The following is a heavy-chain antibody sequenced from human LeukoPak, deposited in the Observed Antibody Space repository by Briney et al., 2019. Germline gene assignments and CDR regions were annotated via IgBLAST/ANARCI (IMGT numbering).Heavy chain of an antibody. CDR1: GYTFTGYY. CDR2: INPNSGGT. D-gene: IGHD3-22*01. CDR3: ARDGYYYDSSGYYQYNWFDP. J-gene: IGHJ5*02. Sequence: ASVKVSCKASGYTFTGYYMHWVRQAPGQGLEWMGWINPNSGGTNYAQKFQGRVTMTRDTSISTAYMELRSLRSDDTAVYYCARDGYYYDSSGYYQYNWFDPWGQGTLVTVSS. V-gene: IGHV1-2*02.